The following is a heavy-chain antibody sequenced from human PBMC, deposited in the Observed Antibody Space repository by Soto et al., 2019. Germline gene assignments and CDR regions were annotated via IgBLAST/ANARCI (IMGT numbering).Heavy chain of an antibody. CDR2: ISWNSGSI. Sequence: EVQLVESGGGLVQPGRSLRLSCAASGFTFDDYAMHWVRQAPGKGLEWVSGISWNSGSIGYADSVKGRFTISRDNAKNSLYLQMNSLRAEDTALYYCAKDMGSGGVRPSYYYYMDVWGKGTTVTVSS. V-gene: IGHV3-9*01. CDR1: GFTFDDYA. D-gene: IGHD6-19*01. J-gene: IGHJ6*03. CDR3: AKDMGSGGVRPSYYYYMDV.